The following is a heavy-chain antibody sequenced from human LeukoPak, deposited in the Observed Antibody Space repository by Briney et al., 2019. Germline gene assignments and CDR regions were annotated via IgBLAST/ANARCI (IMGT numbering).Heavy chain of an antibody. CDR3: ATYTHWVAGDV. Sequence: PAGFLRLSCAASGFTFSDSWMSWVRQAPGKGLKGVANMNQDGSAKGYVDSVKGRFTISRDNARNSLYLQMSSLRPEDTAVYYCATYTHWVAGDVWGQGTTVTVSS. D-gene: IGHD3-16*01. J-gene: IGHJ6*02. V-gene: IGHV3-7*01. CDR2: MNQDGSAK. CDR1: GFTFSDSW.